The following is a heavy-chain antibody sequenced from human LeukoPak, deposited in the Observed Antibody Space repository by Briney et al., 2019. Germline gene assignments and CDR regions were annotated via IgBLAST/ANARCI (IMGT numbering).Heavy chain of an antibody. V-gene: IGHV1-18*04. CDR1: GYTFTGYY. CDR3: ARVGPSGLLRYFDY. D-gene: IGHD2-15*01. CDR2: ISAYNGNT. Sequence: ASVKVSCKASGYTFTGYYMHWVRQAPGQGLEWMGWISAYNGNTNYAQKLQGRVTMTTDTSTSTAYMELRSLRSDDTAVYYCARVGPSGLLRYFDYWGQGTLVTVSS. J-gene: IGHJ4*02.